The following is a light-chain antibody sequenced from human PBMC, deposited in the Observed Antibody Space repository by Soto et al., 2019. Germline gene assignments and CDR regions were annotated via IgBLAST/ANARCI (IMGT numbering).Light chain of an antibody. J-gene: IGKJ1*01. CDR3: QQYGSSPPT. V-gene: IGKV3-20*01. CDR2: GAS. CDR1: QSVSSSY. Sequence: EIVLTQSPGTLSLSPGERATLSCRASQSVSSSYLAWYQQKPGQAPRLLIYGASSRASGIPDRFGGSGSGTDFTLTISTLEPEDFAVYYCQQYGSSPPTFGQGTKVEI.